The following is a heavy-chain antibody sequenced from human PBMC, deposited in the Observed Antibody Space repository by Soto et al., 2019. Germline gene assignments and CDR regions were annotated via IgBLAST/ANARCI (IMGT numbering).Heavy chain of an antibody. Sequence: GGSLRLSCAASGFTFSSYWMHWVRQAPGKGLVRVSRINSDGSSTSYADSVKGRFTISRDNAKNTLYLQMNSLRAEDTAVYYCARYYGEGFDYWGQGTLVTVSS. D-gene: IGHD4-17*01. J-gene: IGHJ4*02. CDR2: INSDGSST. CDR1: GFTFSSYW. CDR3: ARYYGEGFDY. V-gene: IGHV3-74*01.